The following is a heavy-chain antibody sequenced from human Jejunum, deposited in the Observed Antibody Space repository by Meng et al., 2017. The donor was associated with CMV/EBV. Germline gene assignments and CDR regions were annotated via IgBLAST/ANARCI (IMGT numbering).Heavy chain of an antibody. CDR3: ARLFNNALDI. CDR2: ISSSGSTI. V-gene: IGHV3-48*03. J-gene: IGHJ3*02. Sequence: SCAASGFTFSSYEMNWVRQAPGKGLEWVSWISSSGSTIYYADSVKGRFTISRDNAKNTLYLQMDTLRAEDTAVYFCARLFNNALDIWGQGTMVTVSS. CDR1: GFTFSSYE. D-gene: IGHD2/OR15-2a*01.